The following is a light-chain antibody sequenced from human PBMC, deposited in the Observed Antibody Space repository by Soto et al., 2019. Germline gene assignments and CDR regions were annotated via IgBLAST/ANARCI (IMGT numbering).Light chain of an antibody. Sequence: QSVLTQPPSVSGVPGQRVTISCTGSSSNIGAGYDVHWYQQLPGTAPKLLIYGNSNRPSGVPDRFSGSKSGTSASLAITGLQAEDEADYYCQSYDSSLISYVFGTGTKLTVL. CDR1: SSNIGAGYD. V-gene: IGLV1-40*01. CDR2: GNS. CDR3: QSYDSSLISYV. J-gene: IGLJ1*01.